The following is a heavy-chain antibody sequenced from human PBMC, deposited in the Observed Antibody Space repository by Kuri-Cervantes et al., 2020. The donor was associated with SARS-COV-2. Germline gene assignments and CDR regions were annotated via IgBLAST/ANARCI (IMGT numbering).Heavy chain of an antibody. D-gene: IGHD5-24*01. Sequence: GESLKISCAASGFTVSSYYMSWVRQAPGKGLEWVSAISGSGGSTYYADSVKGRFTISRDNSKNTLYLQMNSLRAEDTAVYYCARDVSGPSRDGYNQLWGGYWGQGTLVTVSS. V-gene: IGHV3-23*01. J-gene: IGHJ4*02. CDR1: GFTVSSYY. CDR3: ARDVSGPSRDGYNQLWGGY. CDR2: ISGSGGST.